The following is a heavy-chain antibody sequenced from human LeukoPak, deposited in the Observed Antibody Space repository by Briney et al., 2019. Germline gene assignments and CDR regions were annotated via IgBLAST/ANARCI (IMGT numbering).Heavy chain of an antibody. Sequence: PVGSLRLSCSGSGFTFSRHNMHWVRQAPGKGLEYVSGISYNGDSTYYVDSVKGRFTISRDNSKNTLDLQMSSLRPEDTAVYYCVSDRETQEQIWGPGTLVTVSS. V-gene: IGHV3-64D*09. D-gene: IGHD1-26*01. CDR2: ISYNGDST. CDR1: GFTFSRHN. J-gene: IGHJ3*02. CDR3: VSDRETQEQI.